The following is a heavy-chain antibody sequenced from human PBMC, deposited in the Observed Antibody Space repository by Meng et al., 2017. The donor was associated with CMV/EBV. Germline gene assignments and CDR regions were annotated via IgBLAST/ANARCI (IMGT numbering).Heavy chain of an antibody. CDR1: GGSFSGYY. V-gene: IGHV4-34*01. CDR3: ARGKVEIVN. CDR2: INHSGST. J-gene: IGHJ4*02. Sequence: SETLSLTCAVYGGSFSGYYWSWIRQLPGKGLEWIGEINHSGSTNYNPSLKSRVTISVDTSQNQFSLKLSSVTAADTAVYYCARGKVEIVNWGQGTLVTVSS. D-gene: IGHD5-12*01.